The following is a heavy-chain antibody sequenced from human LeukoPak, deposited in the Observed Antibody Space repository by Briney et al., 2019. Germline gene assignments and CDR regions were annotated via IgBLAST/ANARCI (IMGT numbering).Heavy chain of an antibody. V-gene: IGHV4-59*01. Sequence: SETLSLTCAVYGGSFSGYYWSWIRQPPGKGLEWIGYIYYSGSTNYNPSLKSRVTISVDTSKNQFSLKLSSVTAADTAVYYCARDLRGGSSFDYWGQGTLVTVSS. CDR2: IYYSGST. J-gene: IGHJ4*02. CDR1: GGSFSGYY. D-gene: IGHD6-6*01. CDR3: ARDLRGGSSFDY.